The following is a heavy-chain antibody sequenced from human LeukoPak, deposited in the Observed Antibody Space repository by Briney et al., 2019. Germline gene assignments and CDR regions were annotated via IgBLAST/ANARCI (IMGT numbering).Heavy chain of an antibody. CDR2: INHSGST. D-gene: IGHD3-10*01. CDR1: GGSFSGYY. V-gene: IGHV4-34*01. Sequence: ASETLSLTCAVYGGSFSGYYWSRIPQPPGKGLVWIGEINHSGSTNYNPSLKSRVTISVDTSKNQFSLKLSSVTAADTAVYYCARDQMVRGVHDEHNYYYYGMDVWGQGTTVTVSS. J-gene: IGHJ6*02. CDR3: ARDQMVRGVHDEHNYYYYGMDV.